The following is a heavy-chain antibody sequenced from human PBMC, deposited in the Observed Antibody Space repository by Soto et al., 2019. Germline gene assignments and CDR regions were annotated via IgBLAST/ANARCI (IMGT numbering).Heavy chain of an antibody. CDR2: IIPILGIA. CDR3: VLEIRRRACNTDY. Sequence: SSLKLSCKASGGTFSSYTSSWVRQAPGQGLEWMGRIIPILGIANYAQKFQGRVTITADKSTSTAYMELSSLRSEDTAVYYCVLEIRRRACNTDYWCQGTLVTLS. J-gene: IGHJ4*02. CDR1: GGTFSSYT. V-gene: IGHV1-69*02.